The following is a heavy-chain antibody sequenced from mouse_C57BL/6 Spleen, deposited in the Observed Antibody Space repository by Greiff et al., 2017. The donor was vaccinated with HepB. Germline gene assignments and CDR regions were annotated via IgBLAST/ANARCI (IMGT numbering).Heavy chain of an antibody. CDR3: ARILIYDGYFYAMGY. J-gene: IGHJ4*01. D-gene: IGHD2-3*01. CDR2: IWWDDDK. V-gene: IGHV8-8*01. Sequence: QVTLKVSGPGILQPSQTLSLTCSFSGFSLSTFGMGVGWIRQPSGKGLEWLAHIWWDDDKYYNPALKSRLTISKDTSKNQVFLKIANVDTADTATYYCARILIYDGYFYAMGYWGQGTSVTVSS. CDR1: GFSLSTFGMG.